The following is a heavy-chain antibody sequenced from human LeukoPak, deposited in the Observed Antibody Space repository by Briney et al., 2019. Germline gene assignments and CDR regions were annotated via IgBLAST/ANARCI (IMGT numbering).Heavy chain of an antibody. D-gene: IGHD2-2*01. Sequence: PGGSLRLSCAASGFTFSSYWMSWVRQAPGKGLEWVANIKQDGGEKYYVDSVKGRFTISRDNAKNSLYLQMNSLRAEDTAVYYCARDDCSSISCYHNWFDPWGQGTLVTVSS. V-gene: IGHV3-7*01. CDR3: ARDDCSSISCYHNWFDP. CDR1: GFTFSSYW. CDR2: IKQDGGEK. J-gene: IGHJ5*02.